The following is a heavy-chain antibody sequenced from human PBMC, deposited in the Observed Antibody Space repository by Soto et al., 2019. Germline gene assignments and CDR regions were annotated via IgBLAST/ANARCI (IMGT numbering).Heavy chain of an antibody. CDR3: TAGGRFDP. CDR1: GGSFSGYS. Sequence: QVQLQQWGAGLLKPSETLSLTCAVYGGSFSGYSWSWIRQPPGKGLEWIGEINHSGSTNYNPSLKSRVTISVDTSKNQFSLKLSSVTAADTAVYYWTAGGRFDPWGQGTLVTVSS. J-gene: IGHJ5*02. D-gene: IGHD1-26*01. V-gene: IGHV4-34*01. CDR2: INHSGST.